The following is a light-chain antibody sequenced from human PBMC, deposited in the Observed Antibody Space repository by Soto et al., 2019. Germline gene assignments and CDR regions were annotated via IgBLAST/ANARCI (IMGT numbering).Light chain of an antibody. V-gene: IGLV1-51*02. Sequence: QSVLTQPPSVSAAPGQEVTISCSGSISSIVDNYVSWYQQLPGTAPKLLIYANNKRPSGIPDRFSGSKSGTSATLGITGLQTGDEADYYCGTWDSSLSGLYVFGTGTKVTVL. CDR2: ANN. J-gene: IGLJ1*01. CDR3: GTWDSSLSGLYV. CDR1: ISSIVDNY.